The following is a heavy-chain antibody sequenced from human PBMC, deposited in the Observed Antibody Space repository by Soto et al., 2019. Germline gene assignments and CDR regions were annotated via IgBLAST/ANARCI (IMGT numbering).Heavy chain of an antibody. CDR3: ANRASGSYFDY. CDR2: ISGSGGST. Sequence: GGSLRLSCAASGFTFSNYAMNWVRQAPGKGLEWISVISGSGGSTYYADSVKGRFTISRDNSKNTLYLQMNSLRAEDTAVYYCANRASGSYFDYWSQETRVTVSS. CDR1: GFTFSNYA. D-gene: IGHD3-10*01. J-gene: IGHJ4*02. V-gene: IGHV3-23*01.